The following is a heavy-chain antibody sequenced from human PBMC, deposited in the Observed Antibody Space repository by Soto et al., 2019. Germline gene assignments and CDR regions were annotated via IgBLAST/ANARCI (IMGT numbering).Heavy chain of an antibody. V-gene: IGHV4-30-4*01. CDR2: IYYSGST. CDR3: AREADGGNAEYFQH. Sequence: SETLSLTCTVSGGSISSGDYYWSWIRQPPGKGLEWIGYIYYSGSTYYNPSLKSRVTISEDRSKNQFSLKLSSVTAADTAVYYCAREADGGNAEYFQHWGQGTLVTVSS. D-gene: IGHD2-15*01. J-gene: IGHJ1*01. CDR1: GGSISSGDYY.